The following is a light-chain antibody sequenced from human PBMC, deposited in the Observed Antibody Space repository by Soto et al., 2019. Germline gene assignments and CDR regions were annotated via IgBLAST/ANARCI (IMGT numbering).Light chain of an antibody. CDR3: TYAATSSTL. V-gene: IGLV2-14*01. J-gene: IGLJ1*01. CDR2: DVS. Sequence: QSALTQPASVSGSPGQSITISCTGTSSDVGCYNYVSWYQQHPVKAPKLMVYDVSNRPSGVSSRFSGSKSSNTASLTISGLQADDEDDYYCTYAATSSTLFGTGTKLTVL. CDR1: SSDVGCYNY.